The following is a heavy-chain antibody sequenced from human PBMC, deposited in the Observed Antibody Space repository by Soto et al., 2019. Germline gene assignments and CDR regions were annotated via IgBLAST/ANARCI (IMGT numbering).Heavy chain of an antibody. V-gene: IGHV1-2*02. CDR1: GYTFTGYY. J-gene: IGHJ6*02. CDR2: INPNSGGT. CDR3: AREDDYSSLLGGGMDV. D-gene: IGHD4-4*01. Sequence: ASVKVSCKASGYTFTGYYMHWVRQAPGQGLEWMGWINPNSGGTNYAQKFQGRVTITADESTSTAYMELSSLRSEDTAVYYCAREDDYSSLLGGGMDVWGQGTTVTVSS.